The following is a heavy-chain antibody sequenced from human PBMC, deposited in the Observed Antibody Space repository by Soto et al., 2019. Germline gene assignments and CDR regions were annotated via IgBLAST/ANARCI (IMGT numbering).Heavy chain of an antibody. CDR2: ISGSGDST. D-gene: IGHD6-13*01. CDR3: AKDRDGAAAGPTKFYGMDV. Sequence: GGSLRLSCAASGFTFSSYAMSWVRQAPGKGLERVSVISGSGDSTYYADSVRGRFTISRDNSKNTLYLQMNSLRAEDMAVYYCAKDRDGAAAGPTKFYGMDVWGQGTTVTVSS. V-gene: IGHV3-23*01. J-gene: IGHJ6*02. CDR1: GFTFSSYA.